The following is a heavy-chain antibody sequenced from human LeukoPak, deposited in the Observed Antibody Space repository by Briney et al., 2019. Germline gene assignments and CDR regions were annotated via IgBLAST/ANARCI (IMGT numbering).Heavy chain of an antibody. V-gene: IGHV1-18*01. CDR1: GYTFTTYG. CDR2: ISTYNGNT. D-gene: IGHD2-15*01. CDR3: ARALPGEFVVVVAADY. J-gene: IGHJ4*02. Sequence: ASVKVSCKASGYTFTTYGISWVRQAPGQGLEWMGWISTYNGNTNYAQKLQGRVTMTTDTSTSTAYMELRSLRSDDTAVYYCARALPGEFVVVVAADYWGQGTLVTVSS.